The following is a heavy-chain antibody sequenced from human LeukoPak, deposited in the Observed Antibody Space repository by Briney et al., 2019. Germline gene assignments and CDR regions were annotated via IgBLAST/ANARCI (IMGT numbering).Heavy chain of an antibody. CDR1: GFTFSSYS. CDR2: ITSSSSYI. J-gene: IGHJ3*02. CDR3: ARDRYSGYAEAFDI. D-gene: IGHD5-12*01. V-gene: IGHV3-21*01. Sequence: GGSLRLSCAAPGFTFSSYSMNWVRQAPGKGLEWVSSITSSSSYIYYADSVKGRFTISRDNAKNSLYLQMNSLRAEDTAVYYCARDRYSGYAEAFDIWGQGTMVSVSS.